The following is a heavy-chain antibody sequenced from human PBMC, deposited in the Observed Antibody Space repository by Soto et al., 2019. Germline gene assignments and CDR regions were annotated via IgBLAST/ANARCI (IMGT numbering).Heavy chain of an antibody. Sequence: SVKVSCKASGGTFSSYAISWVRQAPGQGLEWMGGIIPIFGTANYAQKFQGRVTITADESTSTAYMELSSLRSEDTAVYYCARDGYCSGGSCYSALDYYYYGMDVWGQGTTVTVSS. CDR1: GGTFSSYA. J-gene: IGHJ6*02. V-gene: IGHV1-69*13. D-gene: IGHD2-15*01. CDR2: IIPIFGTA. CDR3: ARDGYCSGGSCYSALDYYYYGMDV.